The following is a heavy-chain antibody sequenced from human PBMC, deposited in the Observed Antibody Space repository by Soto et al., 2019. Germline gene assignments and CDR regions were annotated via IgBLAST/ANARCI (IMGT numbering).Heavy chain of an antibody. CDR2: ILHIGST. CDR3: ASGFDSDGLYNGGHP. CDR1: GGSISTTNW. V-gene: IGHV4-4*02. D-gene: IGHD3-22*01. J-gene: IGHJ5*02. Sequence: VQLQESGPGLVKPSGTLSLTCTVSGGSISTTNWLSWVRQSPGKGLEWIGEILHIGSTNYNPSLKSRVTISIDKSKNQFSLRLSSVTAADTAVYYCASGFDSDGLYNGGHPWGQGTLVSVSS.